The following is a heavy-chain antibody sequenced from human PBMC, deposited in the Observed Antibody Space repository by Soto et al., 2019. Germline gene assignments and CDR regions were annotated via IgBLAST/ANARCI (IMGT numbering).Heavy chain of an antibody. Sequence: GGSLRLSCAASGFTFSSYAMSWVRQAPGKGLEWVSSIDSHSYIYYADSVKGRFTISIDNAKSSLYLQMNSLRAEDTAVYYCARAGSTALYGSGSYQSFDYWGQGTLVTVSS. V-gene: IGHV3-21*01. D-gene: IGHD3-10*01. J-gene: IGHJ4*02. CDR3: ARAGSTALYGSGSYQSFDY. CDR1: GFTFSSYA. CDR2: IDSHSYI.